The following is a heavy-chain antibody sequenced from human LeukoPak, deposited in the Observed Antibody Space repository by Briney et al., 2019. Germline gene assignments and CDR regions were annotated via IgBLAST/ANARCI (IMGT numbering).Heavy chain of an antibody. CDR2: IRSSGTTI. CDR3: ASDCADYDYFEN. D-gene: IGHD4-17*01. J-gene: IGHJ4*02. Sequence: GGSLRLSCAASGFTFSGCNMNWVRQAPGKGLGWISFIRSSGTTIYYADSVKGRFTISRDNAKNTVSLQMNSLRVEDTAVYYCASDCADYDYFENWGQGTLVTVSS. CDR1: GFTFSGCN. V-gene: IGHV3-48*01.